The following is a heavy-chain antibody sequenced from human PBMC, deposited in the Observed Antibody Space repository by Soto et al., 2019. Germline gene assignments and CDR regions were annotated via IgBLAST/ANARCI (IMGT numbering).Heavy chain of an antibody. CDR2: IYSGGST. D-gene: IGHD2-2*01. Sequence: GGSLRLSCAASGFTVSTKYMSWVRQAPGKGLEWVSVIYSGGSTFYADSVRGRFTISRDNSKNTVNLQMNSLRAEDTAVYYCATGYCSSTSCYDDYYMDVWGKGTTVTVSS. V-gene: IGHV3-66*01. CDR1: GFTVSTKY. J-gene: IGHJ6*03. CDR3: ATGYCSSTSCYDDYYMDV.